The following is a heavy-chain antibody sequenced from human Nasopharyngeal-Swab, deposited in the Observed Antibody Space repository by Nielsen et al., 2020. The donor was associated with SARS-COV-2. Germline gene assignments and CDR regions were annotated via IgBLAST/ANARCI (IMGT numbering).Heavy chain of an antibody. V-gene: IGHV3-11*01. D-gene: IGHD1-26*01. CDR3: AKGLGGSYREPFDY. CDR2: ISSSGSTI. CDR1: GVTFSDYY. J-gene: IGHJ4*02. Sequence: SRAAPGVTFSDYYMSWICQAPGKGLEWVSYISSSGSTIYYADSVKGRFTISRDNAKNSLYLQMNSLRAEDTAVYYCAKGLGGSYREPFDYWGQGTLVTVSS.